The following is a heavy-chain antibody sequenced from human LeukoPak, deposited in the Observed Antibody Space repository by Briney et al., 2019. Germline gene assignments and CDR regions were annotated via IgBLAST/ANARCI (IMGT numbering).Heavy chain of an antibody. D-gene: IGHD3-10*01. Sequence: SETLSLTCTVSGGSIGFYYWNWIRQPPGKGLEWIECVYYNGSSNYNPSLKSRVTISVDTSKIQFSLKLSSVTAADTAVYYCARSIKRGLFDYWGQGSLVTVSS. CDR3: ARSIKRGLFDY. CDR2: VYYNGSS. V-gene: IGHV4-59*01. J-gene: IGHJ4*02. CDR1: GGSIGFYY.